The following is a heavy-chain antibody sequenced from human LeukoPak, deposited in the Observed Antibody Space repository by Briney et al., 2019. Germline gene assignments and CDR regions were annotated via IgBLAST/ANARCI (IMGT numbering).Heavy chain of an antibody. CDR3: ARGGYSSSWTFDY. D-gene: IGHD6-13*01. CDR1: GYSISGGYY. J-gene: IGHJ4*02. CDR2: IYHSGST. V-gene: IGHV4-38-2*02. Sequence: SETLSLTCTVSGYSISGGYYWGWIRQPPGKGLEWIGSIYHSGSTYYNPSLKSRVTISVDTSKNQFSLKLSSVTAADTAVYYCARGGYSSSWTFDYWGQGTLVTVSS.